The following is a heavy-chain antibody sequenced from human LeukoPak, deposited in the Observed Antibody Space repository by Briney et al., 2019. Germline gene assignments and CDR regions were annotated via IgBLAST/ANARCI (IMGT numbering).Heavy chain of an antibody. CDR1: GGSISSSSYY. D-gene: IGHD6-13*01. J-gene: IGHJ3*02. Sequence: PSEALSLTCTVSGGSISSSSYYWGWIRQPPGKGLEWIGSTYYSGSTYYNPSLKSRVTISVDTSKNQFSLKLSSVTAADTAVYYCARPLIAAVDAFDIWGQGTMVTVSS. V-gene: IGHV4-39*01. CDR2: TYYSGST. CDR3: ARPLIAAVDAFDI.